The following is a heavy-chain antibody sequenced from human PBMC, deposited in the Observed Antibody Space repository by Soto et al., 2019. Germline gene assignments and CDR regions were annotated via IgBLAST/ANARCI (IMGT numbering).Heavy chain of an antibody. D-gene: IGHD1-7*01. Sequence: ASVKVSCKVSGYTLTELSMHWVRQAPGKGLEWMGGFDPEDGETIYAQKFQGRVTMTEDTSTDTAYMELSSLRSEDTAVYYCATERSKKSWNYVDPYFDYWGQGTLVTVSS. CDR2: FDPEDGET. CDR1: GYTLTELS. V-gene: IGHV1-24*01. CDR3: ATERSKKSWNYVDPYFDY. J-gene: IGHJ4*02.